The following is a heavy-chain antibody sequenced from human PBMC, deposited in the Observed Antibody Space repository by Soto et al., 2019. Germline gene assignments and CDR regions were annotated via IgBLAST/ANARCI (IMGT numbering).Heavy chain of an antibody. Sequence: PGGSLRFSCAASGFTFSPYTMNWVRQGPGKGLEWVSGIFGDGSGTYYSDSVKGRFTISRDNSKNTLYLQMNSLRAEDTAVYYCAKEKQQLDYYYGMDVWGQGTTVTVSS. CDR3: AKEKQQLDYYYGMDV. CDR2: IFGDGSGT. J-gene: IGHJ6*02. V-gene: IGHV3-NL1*01. CDR1: GFTFSPYT. D-gene: IGHD6-13*01.